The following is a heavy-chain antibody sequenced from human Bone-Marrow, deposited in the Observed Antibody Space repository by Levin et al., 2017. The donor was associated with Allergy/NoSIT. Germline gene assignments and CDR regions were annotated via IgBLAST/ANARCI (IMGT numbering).Heavy chain of an antibody. CDR2: IIPIIGRA. V-gene: IGHV1-69*08. Sequence: SVKVSCKASGGTFTTYTFSWVRQAPGQGLEWLGRIIPIIGRANYPKKFQGRVTINADESTNTAYMEMSSLRSEDTAVYYCARAREFSDSCSWYFELWGRGTLVSVSS. J-gene: IGHJ2*01. CDR3: ARAREFSDSCSWYFEL. D-gene: IGHD6-6*01. CDR1: GGTFTTYT.